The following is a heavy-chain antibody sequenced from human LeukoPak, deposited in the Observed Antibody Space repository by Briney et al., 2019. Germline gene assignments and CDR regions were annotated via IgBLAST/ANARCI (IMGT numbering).Heavy chain of an antibody. J-gene: IGHJ3*02. CDR3: AKDSVVVVSPGGAFDI. CDR2: IWYDGSNK. CDR1: GFIFSNSA. V-gene: IGHV3-30*02. D-gene: IGHD3-22*01. Sequence: GGSLRLSCAASGFIFSNSAMNWVRQAPGKGLEWVAVIWYDGSNKYYADSVKGRFTISRDNSKNTLYLQMNSLRAEDTAVYYCAKDSVVVVSPGGAFDIWGQGTMVTVSS.